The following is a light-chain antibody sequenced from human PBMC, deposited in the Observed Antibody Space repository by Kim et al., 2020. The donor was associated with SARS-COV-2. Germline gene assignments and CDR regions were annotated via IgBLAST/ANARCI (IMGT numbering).Light chain of an antibody. Sequence: PGKTARIPCGGNNIGSKSVHWYQQKPGQAPVLVIYYDSDRPSGIPERFSGSNSGNTATLTISRVEAGDEADYYCQVWDNSSDHVVFGGGTQLTVL. CDR1: NIGSKS. V-gene: IGLV3-21*04. J-gene: IGLJ2*01. CDR3: QVWDNSSDHVV. CDR2: YDS.